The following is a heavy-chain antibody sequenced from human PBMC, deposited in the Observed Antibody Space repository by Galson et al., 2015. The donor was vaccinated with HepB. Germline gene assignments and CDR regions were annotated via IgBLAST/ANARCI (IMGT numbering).Heavy chain of an antibody. D-gene: IGHD1-26*01. Sequence: SVKVSCKASGGTFSSYAINWVRHAPGQGLEWMGGILPIFDIANYAQKCQGRVTITADKSTGTASMELRSLRSENTAVYYCARGQATGDLETSSDYWGQGTLVTVSS. CDR3: ARGQATGDLETSSDY. J-gene: IGHJ4*02. V-gene: IGHV1-69*10. CDR1: GGTFSSYA. CDR2: ILPIFDIA.